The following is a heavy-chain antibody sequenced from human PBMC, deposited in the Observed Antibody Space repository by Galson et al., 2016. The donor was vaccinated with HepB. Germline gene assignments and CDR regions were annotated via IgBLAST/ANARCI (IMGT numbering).Heavy chain of an antibody. CDR3: ARDRIEEVDTAMVTIFDY. V-gene: IGHV4-39*07. Sequence: SETLSLTCTVSGGSISSSSYYWGWIRQPPGMGLEWIGSIYYSGSTYYNPSLKSRVTMSVDTSKNQFSLKLISVTAADTAVYYCARDRIEEVDTAMVTIFDYWGQGTLATVSS. CDR1: GGSISSSSYY. J-gene: IGHJ4*02. D-gene: IGHD5-18*01. CDR2: IYYSGST.